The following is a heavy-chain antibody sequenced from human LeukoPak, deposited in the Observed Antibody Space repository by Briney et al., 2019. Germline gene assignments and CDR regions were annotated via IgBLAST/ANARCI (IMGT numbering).Heavy chain of an antibody. V-gene: IGHV3-43*01. CDR2: ISWDGGST. J-gene: IGHJ4*02. CDR3: AKDYWEECEGCYSGPFGY. D-gene: IGHD2-15*01. Sequence: GGSLRLSCAASGFTFDDYTMHWVRQAPGKGLEWVSLISWDGGSTYYADSVKGRFTISRDNSKNSLYLQMNSLRTEDTALYYCAKDYWEECEGCYSGPFGYWGQGTLVTVSS. CDR1: GFTFDDYT.